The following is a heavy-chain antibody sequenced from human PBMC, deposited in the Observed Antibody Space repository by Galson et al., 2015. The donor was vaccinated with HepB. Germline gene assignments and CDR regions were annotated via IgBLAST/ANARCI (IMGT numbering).Heavy chain of an antibody. Sequence: SLRLSCAASGVTFSSFAMHWVRQAPGKGLEWVAVMSYDGSNKYYADSVKGRFTISRDNSKNTLYLQMHSLRADDTAVYYCARSGSRDGYKSLDYWGQGTLVTVSS. CDR3: ARSGSRDGYKSLDY. CDR2: MSYDGSNK. CDR1: GVTFSSFA. J-gene: IGHJ4*02. D-gene: IGHD5-24*01. V-gene: IGHV3-30-3*01.